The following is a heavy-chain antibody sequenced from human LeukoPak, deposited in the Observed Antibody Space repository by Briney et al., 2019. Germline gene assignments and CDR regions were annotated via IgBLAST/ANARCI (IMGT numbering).Heavy chain of an antibody. D-gene: IGHD6-19*01. CDR3: ARDSQWRAFDI. CDR1: GFTFSSYW. Sequence: GGSLRLSCAASGFTFSSYWMSLVRQAPGKGLEWVANIKEDGSEKYYVDSVKGRFTISRDNTKNSLYLQMNSLRAEDTAIYYCARDSQWRAFDIWGQGTMVTVSS. CDR2: IKEDGSEK. J-gene: IGHJ3*02. V-gene: IGHV3-7*01.